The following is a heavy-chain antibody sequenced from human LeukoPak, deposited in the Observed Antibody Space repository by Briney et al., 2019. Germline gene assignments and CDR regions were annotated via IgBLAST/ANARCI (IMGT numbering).Heavy chain of an antibody. CDR3: ARNYYDSSGQPLLDY. D-gene: IGHD3-22*01. V-gene: IGHV1-46*01. CDR1: GYTFTSYY. J-gene: IGHJ4*02. CDR2: INPSGGST. Sequence: ASVKVSCKASGYTFTSYYMHWVRQAPGQGLEWMGIINPSGGSTSYAQKFQGRVTMTRDTSTSTVYMELSSPRSEDTAVYYCARNYYDSSGQPLLDYWGQGTLVTVSS.